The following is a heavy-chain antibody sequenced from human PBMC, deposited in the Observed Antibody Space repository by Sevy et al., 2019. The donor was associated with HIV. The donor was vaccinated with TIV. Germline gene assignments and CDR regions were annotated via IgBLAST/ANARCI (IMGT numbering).Heavy chain of an antibody. V-gene: IGHV3-7*01. Sequence: GGSLRLSCAASGFTFSTYWMSWVRQAPGKGLEWVANIKEDGSEKSYVVSVKGRFTTSSDNAKNLLYLQMSSLRAEDTAVYYWAGAGKYLGYWGQGTLVTVSS. J-gene: IGHJ4*02. CDR3: AGAGKYLGY. CDR2: IKEDGSEK. CDR1: GFTFSTYW. D-gene: IGHD1-26*01.